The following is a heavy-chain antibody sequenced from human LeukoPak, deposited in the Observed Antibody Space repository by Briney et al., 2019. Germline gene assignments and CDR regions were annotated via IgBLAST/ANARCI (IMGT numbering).Heavy chain of an antibody. Sequence: AGGSLRLSCAASGFTFSSYSMNWVRQAPGKGLEWVSYISSSSSTIYYADSVKGRFTISRDNAKNSLSLQMNSLRDEDTAVYYCARDLNLYDSSGYYPRWGQGTLVTVSS. CDR1: GFTFSSYS. V-gene: IGHV3-48*02. CDR3: ARDLNLYDSSGYYPR. D-gene: IGHD3-22*01. CDR2: ISSSSSTI. J-gene: IGHJ4*02.